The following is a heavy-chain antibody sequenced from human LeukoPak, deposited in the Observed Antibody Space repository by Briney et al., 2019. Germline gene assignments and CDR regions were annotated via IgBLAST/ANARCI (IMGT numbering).Heavy chain of an antibody. CDR3: ARRRGEY. J-gene: IGHJ4*02. CDR2: IYYSGST. Sequence: SETLSLTCAVYGGSFSGYYWSWIRQPPGKGLEWIGSIYYSGSTYYNPSLKSRVTISVDTSKNQFSLKLSSVTAADTAVYYCARRRGEYWGQGTLVTVSS. V-gene: IGHV4-34*01. CDR1: GGSFSGYY.